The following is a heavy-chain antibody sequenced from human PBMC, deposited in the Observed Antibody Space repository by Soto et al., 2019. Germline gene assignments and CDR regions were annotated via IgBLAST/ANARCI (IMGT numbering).Heavy chain of an antibody. V-gene: IGHV3-23*01. J-gene: IGHJ5*02. CDR3: AKALHYDILTGYFHHPGLFDP. D-gene: IGHD3-9*01. CDR2: ISGSGGNT. Sequence: GGSLRLSCAASGFTFSNYAMSWLRQAPGKGLEWVSISGSGGNTYYADSVKGRFTISRDNSKNTLYLQMNSLRAEDTAVYYCAKALHYDILTGYFHHPGLFDPRGQGTLVTVPS. CDR1: GFTFSNYA.